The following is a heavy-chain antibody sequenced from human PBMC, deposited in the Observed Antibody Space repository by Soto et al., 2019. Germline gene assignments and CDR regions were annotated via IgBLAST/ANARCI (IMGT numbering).Heavy chain of an antibody. CDR1: GFTFSSYA. Sequence: GGSLRLSCAASGFTFSSYAMSWVRQAPGKGLEWVSAIGGSGGSTYYADSVKGRFTISRDNSKNTLYLQMNSLRAEDTAVYYCAKDYSSGWYFAWFDPWGQGTLVTVSS. D-gene: IGHD6-19*01. CDR3: AKDYSSGWYFAWFDP. CDR2: IGGSGGST. V-gene: IGHV3-23*01. J-gene: IGHJ5*02.